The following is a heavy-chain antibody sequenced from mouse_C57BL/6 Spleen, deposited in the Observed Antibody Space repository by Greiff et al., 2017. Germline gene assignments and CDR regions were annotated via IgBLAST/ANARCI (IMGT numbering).Heavy chain of an antibody. J-gene: IGHJ2*01. CDR3: ARDGAQGYYFDY. CDR1: GYSITSGYY. V-gene: IGHV3-6*01. CDR2: ISYDGSN. D-gene: IGHD3-2*02. Sequence: EVQLQESGPGLVKPSQSLSLTCSVTGYSITSGYYWNWIRQFPGNKLEWMGYISYDGSNNYNPSLKNRISITRDTSKNQFFLKLNSVTTEDTATYYCARDGAQGYYFDYWGQGTTLTVSS.